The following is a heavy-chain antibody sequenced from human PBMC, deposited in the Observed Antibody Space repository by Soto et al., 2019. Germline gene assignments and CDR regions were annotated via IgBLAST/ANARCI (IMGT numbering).Heavy chain of an antibody. CDR2: IIPIFGTA. D-gene: IGHD6-6*01. Sequence: GASVKVSCKASGGTFSSYAISWVRQAPGQGLEWMGGIIPIFGTANYAQKFQGRVTITADESTSTAYMELSSLRSEDTAVYYCAKGIAARPLDYYYYGMDVWGQGTKVTVSS. V-gene: IGHV1-69*13. J-gene: IGHJ6*02. CDR1: GGTFSSYA. CDR3: AKGIAARPLDYYYYGMDV.